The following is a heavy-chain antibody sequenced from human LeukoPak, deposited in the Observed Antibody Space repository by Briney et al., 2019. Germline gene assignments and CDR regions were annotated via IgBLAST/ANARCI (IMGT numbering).Heavy chain of an antibody. J-gene: IGHJ5*01. CDR3: TRAIRATGTDS. Sequence: GSLRISCSASGFTFSSYTMNWVRQAPGKGLEWVSYIRGSSSSIYYADSVKGRFTISRDNAKNSLYLQMNSLRAEDTAVYYCTRAIRATGTDSWGQGTLVTVSS. CDR1: GFTFSSYT. D-gene: IGHD6-13*01. V-gene: IGHV3-48*01. CDR2: IRGSSSSI.